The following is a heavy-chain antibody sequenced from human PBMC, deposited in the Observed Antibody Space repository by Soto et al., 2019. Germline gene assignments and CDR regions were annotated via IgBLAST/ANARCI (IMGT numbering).Heavy chain of an antibody. J-gene: IGHJ4*02. V-gene: IGHV3-23*01. CDR2: ISGSDGRT. Sequence: WGSLRLYCATAGFTFSADARTWVRQAPGKGLEWVSGISGSDGRTYFADSVKGRFTISRDNSKNTLYLQMNSLRAEDTAIYYCAKDGYFDTRGTFDYWGQGTLVTVSS. CDR1: GFTFSADA. CDR3: AKDGYFDTRGTFDY. D-gene: IGHD3-22*01.